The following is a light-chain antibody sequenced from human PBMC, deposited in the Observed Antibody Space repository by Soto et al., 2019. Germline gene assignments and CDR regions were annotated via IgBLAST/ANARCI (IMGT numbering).Light chain of an antibody. CDR2: DAS. J-gene: IGKJ1*01. CDR3: QHYKRYPVT. Sequence: DIQMTQSPSTLSASVGDRVTITCRASQSISSWLAWYQQKPGKAPKLLIYDASSLESGVPSRFRGSGSGTLFPLTSSSLQPDDVASYYRQHYKRYPVTFGQGTKVEIK. CDR1: QSISSW. V-gene: IGKV1-5*01.